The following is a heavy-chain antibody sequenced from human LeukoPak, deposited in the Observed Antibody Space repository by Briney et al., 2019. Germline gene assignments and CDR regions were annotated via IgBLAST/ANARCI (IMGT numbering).Heavy chain of an antibody. V-gene: IGHV1-18*04. J-gene: IGHJ4*02. CDR2: TSYNGNT. CDR3: ARHSGSGWQALGY. Sequence: ASVKVSCKASGYTFTGYYMHWVRQAPGQGLEWMGWTSYNGNTNYAQKLQDRVTMTTDTSTTTAYMELRSLESDDTAVYYCARHSGSGWQALGYWGQGTLVTVSS. CDR1: GYTFTGYY. D-gene: IGHD6-19*01.